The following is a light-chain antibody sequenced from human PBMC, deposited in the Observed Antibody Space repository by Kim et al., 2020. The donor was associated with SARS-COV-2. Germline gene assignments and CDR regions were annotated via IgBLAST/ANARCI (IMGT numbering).Light chain of an antibody. CDR1: QSISIY. CDR3: QQSFSYPYT. Sequence: SASVGDRVTITCRTSQSISIYLNWYQQKPGKAPNLLIFASSSLQSGVPSRFSGSGSGTDFTLTINSLQPEDFATYYCQQSFSYPYTFGQGTKLEI. CDR2: ASS. J-gene: IGKJ2*01. V-gene: IGKV1-39*01.